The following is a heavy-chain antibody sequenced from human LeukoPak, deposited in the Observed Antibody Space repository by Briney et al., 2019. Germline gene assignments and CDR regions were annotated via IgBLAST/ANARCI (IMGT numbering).Heavy chain of an antibody. CDR3: AKGWGIPIFGVVTN. CDR2: ISGSGGST. D-gene: IGHD3-3*01. CDR1: GLTFSSYG. V-gene: IGHV3-23*01. Sequence: GGSLRLSCAASGLTFSSYGMSWVRQAPGKGLEWVSAISGSGGSTYYADSVKGRFTISRDNSKNTLYLQMNSLRAEDTAVYYCAKGWGIPIFGVVTNWGQGTLVTVSS. J-gene: IGHJ4*02.